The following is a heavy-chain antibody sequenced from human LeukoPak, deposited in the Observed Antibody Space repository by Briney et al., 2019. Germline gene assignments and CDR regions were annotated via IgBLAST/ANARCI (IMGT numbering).Heavy chain of an antibody. J-gene: IGHJ3*02. D-gene: IGHD6-13*01. V-gene: IGHV4-39*07. CDR3: ARVGIAAPGAFDI. CDR2: IYYSGST. Sequence: SETLSLTCTVSGGSISSSSYYWGWIRQPPGKGLEWIGSIYYSGSTYYNPSLKSRVTISVDTSKNQFSLKLSSVTAADTAVYYCARVGIAAPGAFDIWGQGTMVTVSS. CDR1: GGSISSSSYY.